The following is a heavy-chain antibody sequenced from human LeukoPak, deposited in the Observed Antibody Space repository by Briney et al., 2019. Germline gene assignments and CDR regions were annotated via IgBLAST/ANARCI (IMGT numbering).Heavy chain of an antibody. CDR1: GYTFSSYD. CDR3: ATHITAVPY. J-gene: IGHJ4*02. CDR2: ISTYNGNT. Sequence: ASVKVSCKASGYTFSSYDISWVRQATGQGLEWMGWISTYNGNTKYAQKLQGRVTLTTDTSTSTAYMGLRSLRSDDTAVYYCATHITAVPYWGQGTLVTVSS. D-gene: IGHD6-13*01. V-gene: IGHV1-18*01.